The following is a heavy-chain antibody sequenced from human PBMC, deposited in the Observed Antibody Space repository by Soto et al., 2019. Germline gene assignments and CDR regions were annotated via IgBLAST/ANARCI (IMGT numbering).Heavy chain of an antibody. CDR1: GFSFEDYD. D-gene: IGHD2-2*01. V-gene: IGHV3-9*01. CDR3: VKGTFSSSKVIFDY. J-gene: IGHJ4*02. Sequence: EVQLVESGGGLAQPGRSLKLSCVASGFSFEDYDMHWVRQVPGKGLEWVSSISSNSGAMKYADSVKGRFSLSRDNAKNSMYLEMNSLSVEDTAFYFCVKGTFSSSKVIFDYWGQGTLVTVSS. CDR2: ISSNSGAM.